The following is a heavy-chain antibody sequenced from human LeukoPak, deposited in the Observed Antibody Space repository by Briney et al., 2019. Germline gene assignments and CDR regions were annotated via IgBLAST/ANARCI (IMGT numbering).Heavy chain of an antibody. D-gene: IGHD2-8*01. CDR1: GFSFTNHA. Sequence: GGSLRLSCAASGFSFTNHAMSWVRQAPGEGLQWVSTISDTAGTTFYADSVRGRFTISRDVSNNTLYLQMGGLRAGDTAVYYCARGGAYDYGMDVWGQGTTVIVSS. CDR2: ISDTAGTT. V-gene: IGHV3-23*01. CDR3: ARGGAYDYGMDV. J-gene: IGHJ6*02.